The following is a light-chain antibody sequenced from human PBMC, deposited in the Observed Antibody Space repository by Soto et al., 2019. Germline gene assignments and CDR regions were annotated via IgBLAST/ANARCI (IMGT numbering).Light chain of an antibody. CDR2: AAS. V-gene: IGKV3-20*01. Sequence: EIVLTQSPGTLSLSPGERATLSCRASQTVSTSFLAWYQQKRGQAPRLLIYAASTRATGVPDRFTGSGSGTDFALTISELEPQDVAVYYCQHYDWSLTWTFGPGTKVEVK. J-gene: IGKJ1*01. CDR1: QTVSTSF. CDR3: QHYDWSLTWT.